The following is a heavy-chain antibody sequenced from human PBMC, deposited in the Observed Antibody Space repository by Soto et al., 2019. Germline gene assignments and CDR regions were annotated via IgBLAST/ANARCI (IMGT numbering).Heavy chain of an antibody. J-gene: IGHJ4*02. Sequence: QVQLVESGGGVVQPGRSLRLSCAASGFTFSSCGMHWVRQAPGEGLEWVALISYDGSGKYYADSVKGRFTISRDNSKNPVYLQMISLRAEDAAVYYCAKDRSLSWTFDYWGQGALVTVSS. V-gene: IGHV3-30*18. CDR1: GFTFSSCG. CDR3: AKDRSLSWTFDY. D-gene: IGHD6-13*01. CDR2: ISYDGSGK.